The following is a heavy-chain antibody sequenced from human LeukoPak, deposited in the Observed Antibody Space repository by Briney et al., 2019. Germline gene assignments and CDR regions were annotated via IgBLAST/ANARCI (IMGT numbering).Heavy chain of an antibody. Sequence: PGGSLRLSCAASGFTFSNAWMSWVRQAPGKVLDWVGRIRSKTDGGTTDYAAAVKGRFTISRDDSRNMLYLQMNSLKTEDTAVYYCTTWTDLYDYWGQGTLVTVSS. J-gene: IGHJ4*02. D-gene: IGHD3/OR15-3a*01. V-gene: IGHV3-15*01. CDR2: IRSKTDGGTT. CDR1: GFTFSNAW. CDR3: TTWTDLYDY.